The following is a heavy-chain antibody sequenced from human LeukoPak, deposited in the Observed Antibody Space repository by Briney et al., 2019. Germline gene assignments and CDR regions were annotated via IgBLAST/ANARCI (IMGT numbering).Heavy chain of an antibody. CDR2: ISGSGGST. CDR3: TRAHGYRKTLLDY. V-gene: IGHV3-23*01. CDR1: GSTFSSYA. D-gene: IGHD6-13*01. J-gene: IGHJ4*02. Sequence: GGSLRLSCAASGSTFSSYAMSWVRQAPGKGLEWVSAISGSGGSTYYADSVKGRFTVSRGNAKNSLYLQMNSLRAEDTAVYYCTRAHGYRKTLLDYWGQGTLVTVSS.